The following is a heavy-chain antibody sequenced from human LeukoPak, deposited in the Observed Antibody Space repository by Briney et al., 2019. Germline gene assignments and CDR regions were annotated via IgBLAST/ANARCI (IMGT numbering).Heavy chain of an antibody. V-gene: IGHV4-59*08. CDR1: GGSISSYY. J-gene: IGHJ4*02. D-gene: IGHD3-3*01. CDR3: ARLDMVGYTYYDFWSGYYFDY. CDR2: IYYSGST. Sequence: PSETLSLTCTVSGGSISSYYWSWIRQPPGKGLEWIGYIYYSGSTNYNPSLKSRVTISVDPSKNQFSLKLSSVTAADTAVYYCARLDMVGYTYYDFWSGYYFDYWGQGTLVTVSS.